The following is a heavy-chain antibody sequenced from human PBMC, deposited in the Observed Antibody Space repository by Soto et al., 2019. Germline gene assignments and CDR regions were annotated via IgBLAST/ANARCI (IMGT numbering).Heavy chain of an antibody. V-gene: IGHV4-4*02. J-gene: IGHJ6*03. D-gene: IGHD3-10*01. CDR2: IYHSGST. CDR3: ARVGVGSPELLWCGENYYYMDV. CDR1: SGSISSSNW. Sequence: QVQLQESGPGLVKPSGTLSLTCAVSSGSISSSNWWSWVRQPPGKGLEWIGEIYHSGSTNYNPSLKSRVTISVDKSKNQFSLKLSSVTAADTAVYYCARVGVGSPELLWCGENYYYMDVWGKGTTVTVSS.